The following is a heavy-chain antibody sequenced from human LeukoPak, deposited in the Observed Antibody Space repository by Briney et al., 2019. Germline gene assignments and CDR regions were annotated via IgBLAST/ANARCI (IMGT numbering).Heavy chain of an antibody. CDR3: AKVRYYYDSSGFYGMDV. J-gene: IGHJ6*02. CDR2: ISWNSGSI. D-gene: IGHD3-22*01. V-gene: IGHV3-9*01. CDR1: GFMFNDYA. Sequence: GGSLRLSCAPSGFMFNDYALHWVRQAPGKGLEWVSGISWNSGSIGYADSVKGRFTISRDNAKNSLYLQMNSLRAEDTALYYCAKVRYYYDSSGFYGMDVWGQGTTVTVSS.